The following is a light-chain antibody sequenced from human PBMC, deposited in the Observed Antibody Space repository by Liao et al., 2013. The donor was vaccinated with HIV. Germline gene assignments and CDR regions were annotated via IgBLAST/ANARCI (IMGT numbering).Light chain of an antibody. Sequence: SYDLTQPPSVSVSPGQTATISCSGQNLGDKHASWYQQKPGQSPVLVIYQDVKRPSGIPERFSGSNSGDTATLTISGTQAMDEADYFCQAWDSSATVVFGGGTKVTVL. CDR2: QDV. J-gene: IGLJ2*01. CDR3: QAWDSSATVV. V-gene: IGLV3-1*01. CDR1: NLGDKH.